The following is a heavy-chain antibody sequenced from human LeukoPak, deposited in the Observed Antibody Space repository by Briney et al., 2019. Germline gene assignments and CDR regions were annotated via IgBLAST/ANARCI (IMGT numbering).Heavy chain of an antibody. CDR2: IYTGGNT. Sequence: GGSLRLSCAASGFTVDSNYLSWVRQAPGKGLEWVSTIYTGGNTYYAASVKGRFTISRDFSKNTVFLHMNSLRAEDTAMYYCARGDGSGYYDYFDYWGQGALVTVSS. CDR3: ARGDGSGYYDYFDY. J-gene: IGHJ4*02. D-gene: IGHD3-22*01. V-gene: IGHV3-53*01. CDR1: GFTVDSNY.